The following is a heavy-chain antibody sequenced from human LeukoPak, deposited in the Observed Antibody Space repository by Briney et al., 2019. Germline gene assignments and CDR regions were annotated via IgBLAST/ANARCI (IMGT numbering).Heavy chain of an antibody. CDR2: IYYSGST. D-gene: IGHD3-22*01. V-gene: IGHV4-61*01. Sequence: SETLSLTCTVSGGSVSSGSYYWSWIRQPPGKGLERIGYIYYSGSTNYNPSLKSRVTISVDTSENQFSLKLSSVTAADTAVYYCARGGAGFYYYDSSAEPPNAFDIWGQGTMVTVSS. CDR1: GGSVSSGSYY. J-gene: IGHJ3*02. CDR3: ARGGAGFYYYDSSAEPPNAFDI.